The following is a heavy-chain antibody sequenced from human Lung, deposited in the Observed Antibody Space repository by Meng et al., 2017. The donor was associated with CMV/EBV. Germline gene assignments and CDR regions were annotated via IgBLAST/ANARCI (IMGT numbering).Heavy chain of an antibody. CDR3: VWMNTELTLGF. CDR1: GIPFSDAW. CDR2: IISKRGGGTI. Sequence: ESXKISXVVSGIPFSDAWMTWVRQAPGMGLEWVGRIISKRGGGTIDYAAPAKGRFIISRDDSKNMVYLQMNGLKNEDTAVYYCVWMNTELTLGFWGQGAPVXVSS. J-gene: IGHJ4*02. D-gene: IGHD3-16*01. V-gene: IGHV3-15*01.